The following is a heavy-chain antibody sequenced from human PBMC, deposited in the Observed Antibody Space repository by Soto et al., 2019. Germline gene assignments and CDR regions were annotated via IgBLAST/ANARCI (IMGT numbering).Heavy chain of an antibody. CDR2: TYYGGST. CDR3: AKNGGDGFDI. D-gene: IGHD3-16*01. V-gene: IGHV4-39*01. Sequence: SETLSLTCTVSGGSISSSSYFWGWIRQPPRKGLEWIGTTYYGGSTSHNPSLKSRVTISVDASKDQFSLKLTSITPTDTAVYYCAKNGGDGFDIWGQGTMVTVSS. J-gene: IGHJ3*02. CDR1: GGSISSSSYF.